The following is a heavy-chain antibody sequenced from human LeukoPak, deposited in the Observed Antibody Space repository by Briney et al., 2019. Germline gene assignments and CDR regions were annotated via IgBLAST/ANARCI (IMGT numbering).Heavy chain of an antibody. CDR3: ARAGPPAFDP. V-gene: IGHV3-48*03. CDR2: ISYSGSTT. Sequence: TGGSLRVSCAASGFTFTNFEMNWVRQAPGKGLEWVSYISYSGSTTSYADSAKGRFTISRDNAKNSLYLQMNSLRAEDTAVYYCARAGPPAFDPWGQGTLVTVSS. J-gene: IGHJ5*02. CDR1: GFTFTNFE.